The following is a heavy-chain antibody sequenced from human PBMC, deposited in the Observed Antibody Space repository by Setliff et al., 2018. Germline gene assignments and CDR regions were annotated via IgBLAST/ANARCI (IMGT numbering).Heavy chain of an antibody. Sequence: SETLSLTCTVSGGSISSSSYYWGWIRQPPGKGLEWIGSIYYSGSTYYNPSLKSRVTISVDTSKNQFPLKLSSVTAADTAVYYCARAGPTVTFFRVLVISWWDPWGQGSLVT. CDR1: GGSISSSSYY. V-gene: IGHV4-39*06. CDR3: ARAGPTVTFFRVLVISWWDP. CDR2: IYYSGST. D-gene: IGHD3-3*01. J-gene: IGHJ5*02.